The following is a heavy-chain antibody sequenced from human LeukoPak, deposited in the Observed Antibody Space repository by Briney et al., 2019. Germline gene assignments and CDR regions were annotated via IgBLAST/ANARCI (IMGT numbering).Heavy chain of an antibody. CDR3: ARGLISSSWRNNWFDP. CDR1: GGSISSSSYY. J-gene: IGHJ5*02. CDR2: INHTGST. V-gene: IGHV4-39*07. Sequence: SETLSLTCTVSGGSISSSSYYWNWIRQPPRKGLEWIGEINHTGSTNYNPSLKSRVTISVDTSKNQFSLKLSSVTAADTAVYYCARGLISSSWRNNWFDPWGQGILVTVSS. D-gene: IGHD6-13*01.